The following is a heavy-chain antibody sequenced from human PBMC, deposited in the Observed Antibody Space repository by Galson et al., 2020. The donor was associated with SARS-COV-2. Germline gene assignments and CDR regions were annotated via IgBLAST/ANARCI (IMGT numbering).Heavy chain of an antibody. V-gene: IGHV1-69*13. J-gene: IGHJ6*02. CDR3: ARSIMITFGGVIAMVFGGMDV. D-gene: IGHD3-16*02. CDR2: IIPIFGTA. CDR1: GGTFSSYA. Sequence: SVKVSCKASGGTFSSYAISWVRQAPGHGLEWMGGIIPIFGTANYAQKFQGRVTITADESTSTAYMELSSLRSEDTAVYYCARSIMITFGGVIAMVFGGMDVWGQGTTVTVSS.